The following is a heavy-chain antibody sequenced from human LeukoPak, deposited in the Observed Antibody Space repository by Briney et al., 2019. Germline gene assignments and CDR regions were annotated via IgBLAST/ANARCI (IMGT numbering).Heavy chain of an antibody. J-gene: IGHJ1*01. D-gene: IGHD6-19*01. CDR1: GITFNSYA. CDR2: ISHDGSNR. Sequence: PGGALRLSCAASGITFNSYAMHWVRQAPGKGLEWVAVISHDGSNRYYGDSVKGRFTISRDNSKNTLYLQMNSLRAEDTAVYYCAKDARPTVAAYFQHWGQGTLVTVSS. CDR3: AKDARPTVAAYFQH. V-gene: IGHV3-30*04.